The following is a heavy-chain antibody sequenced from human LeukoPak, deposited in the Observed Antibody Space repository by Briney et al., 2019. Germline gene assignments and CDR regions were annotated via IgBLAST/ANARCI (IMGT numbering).Heavy chain of an antibody. CDR2: INPSGGST. J-gene: IGHJ4*02. CDR1: GYTFTSYY. V-gene: IGHV1-46*01. CDR3: ARDLGHGEFYYFDY. Sequence: ASVNVSCKASGYTFTSYYMHWVRQAPGQGLEWMGIINPSGGSTSCAQRFQGRVTMTRDMSTSTVYMELSSLRSEDTAVYYCARDLGHGEFYYFDYWGQGTLVTVSS. D-gene: IGHD3-10*01.